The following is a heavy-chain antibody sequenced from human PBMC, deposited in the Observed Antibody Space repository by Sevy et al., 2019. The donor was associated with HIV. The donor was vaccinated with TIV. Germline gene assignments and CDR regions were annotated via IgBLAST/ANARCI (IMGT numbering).Heavy chain of an antibody. V-gene: IGHV3-73*01. J-gene: IGHJ4*02. CDR3: VGGTYFYDICSFYPLGF. CDR2: FRSRPNNYAT. Sequence: GGSLRLSCAASGFAFTGSTVHWVRQSSGKGLEWLGRFRSRPNNYATAYSASVKGRFTVSTDESKNTAYLQMNSLKTEEKGLYFCVGGTYFYDICSFYPLGFWGQGTLVTVSS. D-gene: IGHD3-9*01. CDR1: GFAFTGST.